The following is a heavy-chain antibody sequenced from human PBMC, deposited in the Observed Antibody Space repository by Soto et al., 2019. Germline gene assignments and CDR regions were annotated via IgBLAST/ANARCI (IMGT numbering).Heavy chain of an antibody. D-gene: IGHD3-9*01. Sequence: QLHLVQSGTEVKKPGSSVKVSCKTSGDTFSNYAISWVRQAPGQGLEWMGGIIPLFDSASYAQRSHDRVTITADKFTSTAYMELRSLTSEDTAIYYCAASTFQSGVTGYFHLGFWGQGTLVTVSS. J-gene: IGHJ4*02. CDR3: AASTFQSGVTGYFHLGF. V-gene: IGHV1-69*06. CDR1: GDTFSNYA. CDR2: IIPLFDSA.